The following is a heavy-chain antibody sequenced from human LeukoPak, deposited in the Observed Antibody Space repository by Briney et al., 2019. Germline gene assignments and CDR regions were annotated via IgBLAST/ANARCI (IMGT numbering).Heavy chain of an antibody. D-gene: IGHD6-13*01. J-gene: IGHJ6*03. Sequence: ASGKVSCKASGGTFSSYAISWVRQAPGQGLEWMGGIIPIFGTANYAQKFQGRVTITADESTSTAYMELSSLRSEDTAVYYCARAGYSSSWGDFYYYYYYMDVWGKGTTVTISS. V-gene: IGHV1-69*01. CDR3: ARAGYSSSWGDFYYYYYYMDV. CDR2: IIPIFGTA. CDR1: GGTFSSYA.